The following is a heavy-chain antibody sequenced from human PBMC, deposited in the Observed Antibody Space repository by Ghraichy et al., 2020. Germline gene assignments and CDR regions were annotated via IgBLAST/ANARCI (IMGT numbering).Heavy chain of an antibody. Sequence: SETLSLTCTVSGGSISSYYWSWIRQPPGKGLEWIGYIYYSGSTNYNPSLKSRVTISVDTSKNQFSLKLSSVTAADTAVYYCARGPGEYGDYVGNWFDPWGQGTLVTVSS. V-gene: IGHV4-59*01. CDR3: ARGPGEYGDYVGNWFDP. CDR2: IYYSGST. CDR1: GGSISSYY. J-gene: IGHJ5*02. D-gene: IGHD4-17*01.